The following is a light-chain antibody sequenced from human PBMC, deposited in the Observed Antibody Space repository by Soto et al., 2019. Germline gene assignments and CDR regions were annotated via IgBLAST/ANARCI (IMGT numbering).Light chain of an antibody. CDR2: KAS. CDR1: QSISSW. CDR3: QQYNSYPLT. Sequence: DIQMTQSPSTLSASVGDRVTITCRASQSISSWLAWYQQKPGKAPNLLIYKASSLECGVPSRFSGGGSGTEVTLTISSLQHDDFATYECQQYNSYPLTFGGWTKVEI. V-gene: IGKV1-5*03. J-gene: IGKJ4*01.